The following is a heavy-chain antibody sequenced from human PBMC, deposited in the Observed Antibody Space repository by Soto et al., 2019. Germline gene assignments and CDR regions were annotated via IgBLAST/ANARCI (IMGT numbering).Heavy chain of an antibody. V-gene: IGHV4-59*01. CDR2: ISSSGNT. CDR3: ARAKMVLTRYYFDS. D-gene: IGHD3-22*01. Sequence: SETLSLTCTVSDGSISNFYWSWIRQPPGKGLEWIGYISSSGNTNYNPSLKSRVSISVDTSKNQFSLNLTSVTAADTGVYYCARAKMVLTRYYFDSWGQGTPVTVSS. CDR1: DGSISNFY. J-gene: IGHJ4*02.